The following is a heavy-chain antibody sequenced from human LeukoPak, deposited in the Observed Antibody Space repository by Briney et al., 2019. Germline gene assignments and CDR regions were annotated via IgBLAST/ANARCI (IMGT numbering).Heavy chain of an antibody. CDR1: GFIFSNHA. D-gene: IGHD6-19*01. J-gene: IGHJ4*02. CDR3: ARESGSYSSGWYPIKGGDY. CDR2: ISGSGGRT. Sequence: PGGTLRLSCAASGFIFSNHAMNWVRQAPGKGLEWVSAISGSGGRTYYADSVKGRFTISRDNAKNSLYLQMNSLRAEDTAVYYCARESGSYSSGWYPIKGGDYWGQGTLVTVSS. V-gene: IGHV3-23*01.